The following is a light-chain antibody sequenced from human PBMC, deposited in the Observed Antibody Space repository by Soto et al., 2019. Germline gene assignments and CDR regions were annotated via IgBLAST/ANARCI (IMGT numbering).Light chain of an antibody. Sequence: QSVLTQPPSASGTPGQRVTISCSGSTSNIGSNYVYWYQQLPGTAPKLLIYRNNQRPSGVPDRFSGSESGTSASLAISGLRSEDEADYYGAAWDDSLSGHVVFGGGTELTVL. CDR2: RNN. J-gene: IGLJ2*01. CDR3: AAWDDSLSGHVV. CDR1: TSNIGSNY. V-gene: IGLV1-47*01.